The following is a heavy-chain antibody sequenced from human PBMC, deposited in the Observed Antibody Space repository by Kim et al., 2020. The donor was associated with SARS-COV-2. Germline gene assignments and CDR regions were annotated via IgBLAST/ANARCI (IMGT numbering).Heavy chain of an antibody. D-gene: IGHD3-22*01. J-gene: IGHJ6*02. V-gene: IGHV7-4-1*02. CDR1: GYTFTSYA. CDR2: INTNTGNP. CDR3: AREVTTLSYYYYYGMDV. Sequence: ASVKVSCKASGYTFTSYAMNWVRQAPGQGLEWMGWINTNTGNPTYAQGFTGRFVFSLDTSVSTAYLQISSLKAEDTAVYYCAREVTTLSYYYYYGMDVWGQGTTVTVSS.